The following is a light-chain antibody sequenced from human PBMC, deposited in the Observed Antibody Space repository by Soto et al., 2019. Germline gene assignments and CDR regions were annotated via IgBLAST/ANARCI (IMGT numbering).Light chain of an antibody. J-gene: IGKJ2*01. CDR2: DAS. CDR1: QGISNY. V-gene: IGKV1-27*01. Sequence: DIPMTQSPSSLSASVGDRVTITCRASQGISNYLAWYQQKPGKAPDLLMYDASTLQSGVPSRVSGSGSGTDFTLTISSLQPEDFSTYFCQQYYSAPYTFGQGTKLEIK. CDR3: QQYYSAPYT.